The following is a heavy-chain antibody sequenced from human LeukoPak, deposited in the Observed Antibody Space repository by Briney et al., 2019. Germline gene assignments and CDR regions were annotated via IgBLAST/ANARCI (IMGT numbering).Heavy chain of an antibody. D-gene: IGHD4-23*01. CDR3: ASFSDYGGNFFDY. V-gene: IGHV4-59*08. J-gene: IGHJ4*02. CDR2: IYHNGRT. CDR1: GGSISSYY. Sequence: SETLSLTCTVSGGSISSYYWSWIRQPPEKGLEWIGYIYHNGRTNYNPSLKSRVTISVDTSENQFSLKLSSVTAADTAVYYCASFSDYGGNFFDYWGQGTLVTVSS.